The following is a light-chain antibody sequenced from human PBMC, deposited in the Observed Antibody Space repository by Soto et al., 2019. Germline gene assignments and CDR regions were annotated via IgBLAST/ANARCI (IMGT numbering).Light chain of an antibody. CDR2: GNS. V-gene: IGLV1-40*01. Sequence: QSVLTQPPSVSGAPGHRVTISCTGSSSNIGAGYEVHWYQQLPGTAPKLLIYGNSNRPSGVPDRFSGSKSGTSASLAITGLQAEDEADYYCQSYDSSLSALYVFGTGTKLTVL. CDR3: QSYDSSLSALYV. CDR1: SSNIGAGYE. J-gene: IGLJ1*01.